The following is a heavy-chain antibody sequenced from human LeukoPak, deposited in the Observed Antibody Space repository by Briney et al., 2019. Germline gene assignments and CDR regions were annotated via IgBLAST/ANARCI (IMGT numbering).Heavy chain of an antibody. CDR2: IYPGDSDT. D-gene: IGHD2-21*01. Sequence: GESLNISCQGSGYTFNNYWLGWVRQMPGKGPELMGLIYPGDSDTRYRPPFQGQVTISVDTSMSSAYLQWSSLKASDTAMYFCARQVHTGYFDFWGRGTLVTVSS. V-gene: IGHV5-51*01. CDR3: ARQVHTGYFDF. CDR1: GYTFNNYW. J-gene: IGHJ2*01.